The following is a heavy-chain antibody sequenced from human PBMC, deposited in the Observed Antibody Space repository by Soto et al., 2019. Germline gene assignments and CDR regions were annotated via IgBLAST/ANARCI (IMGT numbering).Heavy chain of an antibody. V-gene: IGHV3-74*01. CDR1: GVTFSNYW. CDR3: VDEGYVADFQH. CDR2: MNGDGTST. Sequence: EVQLVESGGGLVQPGGSLRLSCAASGVTFSNYWMHWVRQAPGKGLVWVSRMNGDGTSTSYEDSVKGRFTISRDNAKNTLYLQMNSLRAEVTAVSYCVDEGYVADFQHWGQGNLDTVSS. J-gene: IGHJ1*01. D-gene: IGHD5-12*01.